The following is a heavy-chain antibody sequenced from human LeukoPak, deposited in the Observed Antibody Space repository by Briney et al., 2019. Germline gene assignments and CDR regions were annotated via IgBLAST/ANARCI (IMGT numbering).Heavy chain of an antibody. CDR2: ISYDGSNK. CDR1: GFTFSSYA. J-gene: IGHJ6*02. D-gene: IGHD3-22*01. Sequence: GGSLRLSCAASGFTFSSYAMHWVRQAPGKGLGWVAVISYDGSNKYYADSVKGRFTISRDNSKNTLYLQMNSLRAEDTAVYYCARRSGYAPYYYYYGMDVWGQGTTVTVSS. V-gene: IGHV3-30-3*01. CDR3: ARRSGYAPYYYYYGMDV.